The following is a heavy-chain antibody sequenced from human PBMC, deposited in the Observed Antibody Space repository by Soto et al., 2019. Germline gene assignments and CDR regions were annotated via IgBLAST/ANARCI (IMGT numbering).Heavy chain of an antibody. CDR1: CESISSSSYY. Sequence: LSLTCIVSCESISSSSYYWGWIRQPPGKGLEWIGSIYYSGRTYYNPSFKSRVTISIDTSKNQFSLKLSSVTATDTAVYYCARQRTTVVTQAYFDHWGQGALVTVS. CDR3: ARQRTTVVTQAYFDH. D-gene: IGHD2-21*02. J-gene: IGHJ4*02. CDR2: IYYSGRT. V-gene: IGHV4-39*01.